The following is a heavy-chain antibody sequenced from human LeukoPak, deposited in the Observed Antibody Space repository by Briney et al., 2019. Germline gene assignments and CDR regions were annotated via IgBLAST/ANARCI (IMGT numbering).Heavy chain of an antibody. D-gene: IGHD1-26*01. CDR3: ARGGGGGARYFDY. CDR2: IGTAGDT. V-gene: IGHV3-13*01. J-gene: IGHJ4*02. Sequence: GGSLRLSCAASGFTFSSYDMHWVRQATGKGLEWVSAIGTAGDTYYPGSVKGRFTISRENAKNSLYLQMNSLRAGDTAVYYCARGGGGGARYFDYWGQGTLVTVSS. CDR1: GFTFSSYD.